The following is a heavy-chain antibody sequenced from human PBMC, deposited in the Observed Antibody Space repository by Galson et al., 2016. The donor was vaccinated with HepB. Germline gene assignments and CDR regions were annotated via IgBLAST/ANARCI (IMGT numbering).Heavy chain of an antibody. CDR1: GFTSSGSA. J-gene: IGHJ4*02. CDR3: AVEVLIGHAHFDY. Sequence: SVKVSCKASGFTSSGSALHWVRQAPGQRLEWIGWIVVGSGSTNYAQKFHERVTITRDMSTSTTHMEVSSLRSEDTAVYYCAVEVLIGHAHFDYWGLGTLVTVS. CDR2: IVVGSGST. D-gene: IGHD3-9*01. V-gene: IGHV1-58*01.